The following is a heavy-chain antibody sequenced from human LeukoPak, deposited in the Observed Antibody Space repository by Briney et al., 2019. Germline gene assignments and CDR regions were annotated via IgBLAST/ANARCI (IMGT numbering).Heavy chain of an antibody. J-gene: IGHJ4*02. D-gene: IGHD6-6*01. V-gene: IGHV3-30*04. CDR2: ISDDGSNE. CDR3: ARDHQVSYFDL. Sequence: GRSLRLSCAASGFTFSSYSMRWVRQAPGKGLEWVALISDDGSNEQFADSVKGRFTVSRDSSKNTVYLQMNSLRAEDTAMYYCARDHQVSYFDLWGQGTLVTVSS. CDR1: GFTFSSYS.